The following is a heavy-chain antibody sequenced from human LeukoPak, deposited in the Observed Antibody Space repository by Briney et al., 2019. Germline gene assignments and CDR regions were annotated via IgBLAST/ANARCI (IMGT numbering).Heavy chain of an antibody. CDR3: AKGDYGLIDP. D-gene: IGHD4-17*01. J-gene: IGHJ5*02. CDR2: IYYSGST. Sequence: SQTLSLTCTVSGGSISSGGYYWRWIRQHPGKGLEWIGYIYYSGSTYYNPSLKSRVTISVDTSKNQFSLKLSSVTAADTAVYYCAKGDYGLIDPWGQGTLVTVSS. CDR1: GGSISSGGYY. V-gene: IGHV4-31*03.